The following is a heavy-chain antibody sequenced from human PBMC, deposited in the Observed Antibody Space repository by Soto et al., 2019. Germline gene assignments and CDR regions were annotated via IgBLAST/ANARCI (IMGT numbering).Heavy chain of an antibody. CDR3: ARRRGYSGYGSGDAFDI. CDR1: GFTFSSYW. J-gene: IGHJ3*02. CDR2: INSDGSST. V-gene: IGHV3-74*01. Sequence: GGSLRLSCAASGFTFSSYWMHWVRQAPGKGLVWVSRINSDGSSTSYADSVKGRSTISRDNAKNTLYLQMNSLRAEDTAVYYCARRRGYSGYGSGDAFDIWGQGTMVTVSS. D-gene: IGHD5-12*01.